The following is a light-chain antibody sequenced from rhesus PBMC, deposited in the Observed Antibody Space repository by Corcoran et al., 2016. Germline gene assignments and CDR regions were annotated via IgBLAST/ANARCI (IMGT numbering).Light chain of an antibody. CDR1: QSVSSS. J-gene: IGKJ3*01. Sequence: EIVMTQSPATLSLSPGERATLSCRASQSVSSSLAWSQQKPGQAPRLLIYGAYSRATGIPDRFSGSGAGKEFTPTISSLEPEDFAVYYCQQYSNWIFTFGPGTKLDIK. V-gene: IGKV3-42*03. CDR3: QQYSNWIFT. CDR2: GAY.